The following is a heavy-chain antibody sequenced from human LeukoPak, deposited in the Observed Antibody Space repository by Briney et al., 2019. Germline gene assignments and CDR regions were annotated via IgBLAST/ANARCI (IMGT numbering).Heavy chain of an antibody. CDR2: IFYSGST. J-gene: IGHJ4*02. CDR3: ARGFYCSSTSCHHFDY. D-gene: IGHD2-2*01. Sequence: PSETLSLTCTVSGGSISTSNYYWGWIRQPPGKGLEWIGNIFYSGSTYYGPSLKSRLTISLDTSRNQFSLKLSSVTAADTAVYYCARGFYCSSTSCHHFDYWGQGTLVTVSS. V-gene: IGHV4-39*07. CDR1: GGSISTSNYY.